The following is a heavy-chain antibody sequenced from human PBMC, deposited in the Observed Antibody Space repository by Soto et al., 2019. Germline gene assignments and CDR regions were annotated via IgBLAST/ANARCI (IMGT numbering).Heavy chain of an antibody. CDR3: ARSQGSSTSLEIYYYYYYGMDV. Sequence: QVPLVQSGAEVKKLGSSVKVSCKASGGTFSSYAISWVRQAPGQGLEWMGGIIPISGTANYAQKFQGRVTITADESTSTAYMELSSLRSEDTAVYYCARSQGSSTSLEIYYYYYYGMDVWGQGTTVTVSS. CDR1: GGTFSSYA. D-gene: IGHD2-2*01. J-gene: IGHJ6*02. V-gene: IGHV1-69*01. CDR2: IIPISGTA.